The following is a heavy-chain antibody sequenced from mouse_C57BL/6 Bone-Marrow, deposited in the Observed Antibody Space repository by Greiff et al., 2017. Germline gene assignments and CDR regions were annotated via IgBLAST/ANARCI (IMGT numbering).Heavy chain of an antibody. CDR1: GYTFTRYD. V-gene: IGHV1-85*01. J-gene: IGHJ1*03. CDR2: IYPRDGST. Sequence: VQGVESGPELVKPGASVKLSCKASGYTFTRYDINWVKQRPGQGLEWIGWIYPRDGSTKYNEKFKGKATLTVDTSSSTAYMELHSLTSEDSAVYFGARLEYDGSSGDWYCDVWGTGTTVTVSA. CDR3: ARLEYDGSSGDWYCDV. D-gene: IGHD1-1*01.